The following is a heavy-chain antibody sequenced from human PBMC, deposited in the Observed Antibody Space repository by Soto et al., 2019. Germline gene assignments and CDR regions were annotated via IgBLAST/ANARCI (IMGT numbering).Heavy chain of an antibody. CDR2: IFHSGST. J-gene: IGHJ4*02. V-gene: IGHV4-34*12. CDR1: GGSISSDY. CDR3: ASARWDY. Sequence: SETLSLTCTVSGGSISSDYWSWIRQPPGKGLEWIGEIFHSGSTNYNPSLKSRVTISVDTSKNQFSLKLSSVTAADTAIYYCASARWDYWGQGTQVTVSS.